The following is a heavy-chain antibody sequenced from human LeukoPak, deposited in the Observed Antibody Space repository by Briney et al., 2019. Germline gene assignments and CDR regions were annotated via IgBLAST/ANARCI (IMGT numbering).Heavy chain of an antibody. D-gene: IGHD3-22*01. CDR2: IWYDGSNK. J-gene: IGHJ3*02. CDR3: ARDPPMYYYDEPGSRDAFDI. V-gene: IGHV3-33*01. CDR1: GFTFSIYG. Sequence: GGSLRLSCAPSGFTFSIYGMHWVRQAPGKGLEWGAVIWYDGSNKYYAESVKGRFTISRDNSKNTLHLQMNSLRAEDTAVYYCARDPPMYYYDEPGSRDAFDIWGQGTMVTVSS.